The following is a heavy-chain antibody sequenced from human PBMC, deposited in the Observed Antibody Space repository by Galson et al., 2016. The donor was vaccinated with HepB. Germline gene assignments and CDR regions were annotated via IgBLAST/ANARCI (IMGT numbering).Heavy chain of an antibody. J-gene: IGHJ4*02. V-gene: IGHV3-48*02. CDR1: GFTFTSYS. Sequence: SLRLSCAASGFTFTSYSMSWVRQAPGKGLEWVSFIGGFSSPVYYADSVKGRFTISRDNDRTSLYLHMSSLRDEDTAVYYCARGYYDNSFDYLGQGALVTVSS. D-gene: IGHD3-9*01. CDR3: ARGYYDNSFDY. CDR2: IGGFSSPV.